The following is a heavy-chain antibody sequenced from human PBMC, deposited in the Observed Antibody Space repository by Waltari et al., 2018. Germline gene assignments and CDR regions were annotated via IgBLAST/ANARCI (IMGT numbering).Heavy chain of an antibody. Sequence: QVQLQESGPGLVKPSQTLSLTCTVSGGSISSGGYYWSWIRQHPGKGLEWIGYIYYSGRTDYNPSLKGRVTISVDTSKNQFSLKLSSVTAADTAVYYWARGRITMIARYYFDYWGQGTLVTVSS. CDR1: GGSISSGGYY. J-gene: IGHJ4*02. D-gene: IGHD3-22*01. CDR2: IYYSGRT. CDR3: ARGRITMIARYYFDY. V-gene: IGHV4-31*03.